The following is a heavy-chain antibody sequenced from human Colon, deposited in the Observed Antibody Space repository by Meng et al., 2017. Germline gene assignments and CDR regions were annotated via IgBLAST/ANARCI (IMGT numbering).Heavy chain of an antibody. V-gene: IGHV3-30*04. CDR1: GFTFSSYA. CDR2: ISYDGNNK. D-gene: IGHD1-26*01. CDR3: ARSVGPTWFYGMDV. Sequence: GESLKISCAASGFTFSSYAMHWVRQAPGKGPEWVAVISYDGNNKFYADSMKGRFTISRDKSKNTMYLQMDSLRGEDTAVYYCARSVGPTWFYGMDVWGQGTTVTVSS. J-gene: IGHJ6*02.